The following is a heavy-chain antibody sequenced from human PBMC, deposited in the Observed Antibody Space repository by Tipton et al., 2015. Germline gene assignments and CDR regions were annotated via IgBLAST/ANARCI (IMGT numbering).Heavy chain of an antibody. CDR1: GFAFMSYN. D-gene: IGHD6-13*01. J-gene: IGHJ4*02. CDR3: AREGSSWYFGVY. V-gene: IGHV3-20*04. CDR2: IDWNGGRT. Sequence: SLRLSCAGSGFAFMSYNMHWVRQAPGKGLEWVAGIDWNGGRTGYADSVKGRFIISRDNAQNSLFLQMNSLTAEDTAFYYCAREGSSWYFGVYWGQGTLVSVSS.